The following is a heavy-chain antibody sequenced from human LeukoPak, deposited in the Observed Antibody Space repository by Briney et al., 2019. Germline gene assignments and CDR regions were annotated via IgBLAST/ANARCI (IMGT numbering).Heavy chain of an antibody. CDR2: IIPIFGTA. Sequence: GASVKVSCKASGGTFSSYAISWVRQAPGRGLEWMGGIIPIFGTANYAQKFQGRVTITTDESTSTAYMELSSLRSEDTAVYYCARAYSSSWYEGSNWFDPWGQGTLVTVSS. CDR1: GGTFSSYA. CDR3: ARAYSSSWYEGSNWFDP. V-gene: IGHV1-69*05. J-gene: IGHJ5*02. D-gene: IGHD6-13*01.